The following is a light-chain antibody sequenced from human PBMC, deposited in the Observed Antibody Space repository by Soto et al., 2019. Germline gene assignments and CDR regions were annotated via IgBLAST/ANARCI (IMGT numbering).Light chain of an antibody. J-gene: IGLJ1*01. Sequence: QSALTQPASVSGSPGQSIIIYCTGTSSDVGLYDYVSWYQQYPGKAPKLIIYEVSNRPSGISNRFSGSKSGHTASLTISRLQSEDEADYYCCSYTSSDTYVFGTATKLTVL. CDR2: EVS. V-gene: IGLV2-14*01. CDR1: SSDVGLYDY. CDR3: CSYTSSDTYV.